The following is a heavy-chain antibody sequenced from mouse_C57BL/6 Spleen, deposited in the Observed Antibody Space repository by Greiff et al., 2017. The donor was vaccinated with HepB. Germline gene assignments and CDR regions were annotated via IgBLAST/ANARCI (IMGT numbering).Heavy chain of an antibody. D-gene: IGHD2-4*01. CDR2: IYPGDGDT. Sequence: QVQLQQSGPELVKPGASVKISCKASGYAFSSSWMNWVKQRPGKGLEWIGRIYPGDGDTNYNGKFKGKATLTADKSSSTAYMQLSSLTSEDSAVYFCARGYYDYDDWYFDVWGTGTTVTVSS. V-gene: IGHV1-82*01. J-gene: IGHJ1*03. CDR1: GYAFSSSW. CDR3: ARGYYDYDDWYFDV.